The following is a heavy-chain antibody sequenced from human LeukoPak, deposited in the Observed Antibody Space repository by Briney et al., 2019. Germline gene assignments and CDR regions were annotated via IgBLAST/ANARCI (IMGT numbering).Heavy chain of an antibody. Sequence: PSETLSLTCTVSGGSISSYYWSWIRQPAGKGLEWIGRIYTSGSTNYNPSLKSRVTMSVDTSKNQFSLKLSSVTAADTAVYYCARDQSSSWTRAFDIWGQGTMVTVSS. V-gene: IGHV4-4*07. CDR3: ARDQSSSWTRAFDI. CDR1: GGSISSYY. D-gene: IGHD6-13*01. J-gene: IGHJ3*02. CDR2: IYTSGST.